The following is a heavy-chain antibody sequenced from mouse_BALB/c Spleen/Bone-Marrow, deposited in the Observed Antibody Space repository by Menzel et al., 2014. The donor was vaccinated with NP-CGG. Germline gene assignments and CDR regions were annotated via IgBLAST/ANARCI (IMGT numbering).Heavy chain of an antibody. CDR2: IDPANGNT. CDR1: GFNIKDTY. CDR3: ARYYYGSSYAMDY. Sequence: EVKLMESGAELVKPGASVKLSCTASGFNIKDTYMHWVKQRPEQGLEWIGRIDPANGNTKYDPKFQGKATITADTSSNTAYLHLSSLTSEDTAVYYCARYYYGSSYAMDYWGQGTPVTVSS. D-gene: IGHD1-1*01. V-gene: IGHV14-3*02. J-gene: IGHJ4*01.